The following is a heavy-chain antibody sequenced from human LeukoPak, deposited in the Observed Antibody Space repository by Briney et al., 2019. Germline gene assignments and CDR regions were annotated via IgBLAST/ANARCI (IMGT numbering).Heavy chain of an antibody. V-gene: IGHV3-23*01. CDR3: AKDGTGCGGDCYSDY. J-gene: IGHJ4*02. D-gene: IGHD2-21*02. CDR1: GFTFSAYG. CDR2: ITYSSGNT. Sequence: PGGSPRLSWAASGFTFSAYGMSWFRPAPRNGLEWVSAITYSSGNTYYADSVKGRFTISRDNSKNTLYLQMNSLRAEDTALYYCAKDGTGCGGDCYSDYWGQGTLVTVSS.